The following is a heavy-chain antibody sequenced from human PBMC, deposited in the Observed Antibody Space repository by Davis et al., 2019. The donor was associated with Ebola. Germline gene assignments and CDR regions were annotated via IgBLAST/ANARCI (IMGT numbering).Heavy chain of an antibody. CDR3: AGARERLISTFYYYYYGRDV. J-gene: IGHJ6*04. D-gene: IGHD3-3*01. Sequence: MPSQTLSPTCALYAGSSSGYYWSWNRPLPGKGLEWIGEINHSGSTNYNPSLKSRVTLSVDTSKNQFSVKLSSVTAADTAVYYCAGARERLISTFYYYYYGRDVWGKGTTVTVSS. CDR1: AGSSSGYY. V-gene: IGHV4-34*01. CDR2: INHSGST.